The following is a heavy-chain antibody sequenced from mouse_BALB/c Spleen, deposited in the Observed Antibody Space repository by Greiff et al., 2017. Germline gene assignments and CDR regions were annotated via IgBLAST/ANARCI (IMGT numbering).Heavy chain of an antibody. CDR1: GYTFSSYW. CDR2: ILPGSGST. Sequence: VQLQESGAELMKPGASVKISCKATGYTFSSYWIEWVKQRPGHGLEWIGEILPGSGSTNYNEKFKGKATFTADTSSNTAYMQLSSLTSEDSAVYYCARGGYYGSRTFFDYWGQGTTLTVSS. D-gene: IGHD1-1*01. J-gene: IGHJ2*01. CDR3: ARGGYYGSRTFFDY. V-gene: IGHV1-9*01.